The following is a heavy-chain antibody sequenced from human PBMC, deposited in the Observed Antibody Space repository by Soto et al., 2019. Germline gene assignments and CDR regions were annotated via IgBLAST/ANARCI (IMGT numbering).Heavy chain of an antibody. CDR3: ASCSGNVSCYALYYYYCGMDV. CDR1: GGTFSSYA. CDR2: IIPIFGTA. J-gene: IGHJ6*02. V-gene: IGHV1-69*12. D-gene: IGHD2-15*01. Sequence: QVQLVQSGAEVKKPGSSVKVSCKASGGTFSSYAISWVRQAPGQGLEWMGGIIPIFGTANYAQKFQGRVTITADESTSTAYMELSSLRSEDTAVYYCASCSGNVSCYALYYYYCGMDVWGQGTTVTVSS.